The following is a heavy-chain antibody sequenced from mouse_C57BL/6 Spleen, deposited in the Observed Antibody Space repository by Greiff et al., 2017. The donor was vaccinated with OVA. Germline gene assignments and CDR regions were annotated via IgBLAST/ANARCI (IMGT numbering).Heavy chain of an antibody. CDR1: GYAFSSSW. CDR3: ARDYSNTMDY. J-gene: IGHJ4*01. CDR2: IYPGDGDT. D-gene: IGHD2-5*01. Sequence: QVQLQQSGPELVKPGASVKISCKASGYAFSSSWMNWVKQRPGKGLEWIGRIYPGDGDTNYNGKFKGKATLAADTSSSTAYMQLSSLTSEDSAVYFCARDYSNTMDYWGQGTSVTVSS. V-gene: IGHV1-82*01.